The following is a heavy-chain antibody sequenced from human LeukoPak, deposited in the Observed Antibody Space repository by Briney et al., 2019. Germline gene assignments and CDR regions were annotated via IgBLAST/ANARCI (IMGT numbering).Heavy chain of an antibody. CDR1: GFTFSNAW. Sequence: GGSLRLSCAASGFTFSNAWMSWVRQAPGKGLEWVGRIKSKTDGWTTDYAAPVKDRFTISRDDSKNTLYLQMNSLKTEDAAVYYCITDRTYSYGMLWGQGTLVTVSS. J-gene: IGHJ4*02. CDR2: IKSKTDGWTT. V-gene: IGHV3-15*01. CDR3: ITDRTYSYGML. D-gene: IGHD5-18*01.